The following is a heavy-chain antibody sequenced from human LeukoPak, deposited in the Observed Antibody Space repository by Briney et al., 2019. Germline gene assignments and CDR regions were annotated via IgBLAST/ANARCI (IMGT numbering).Heavy chain of an antibody. J-gene: IGHJ3*02. D-gene: IGHD3-22*01. CDR2: IYYSGST. V-gene: IGHV4-31*03. CDR1: GGSISSGGYY. CDR3: ARDHMYYYDSSGYYYKAFDI. Sequence: SETLSLTCTVSGGSISSGGYYWSWIRQHPGKGLEWIVYIYYSGSTYYNPSLKSRVTISVDTSKNQFSLKLSSVTAADTAVYYCARDHMYYYDSSGYYYKAFDIWGQGTMVTVSS.